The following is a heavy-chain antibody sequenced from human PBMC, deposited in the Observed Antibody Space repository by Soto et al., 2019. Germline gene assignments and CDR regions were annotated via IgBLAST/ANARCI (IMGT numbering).Heavy chain of an antibody. CDR3: AKDPWRSGYYPHNWFDP. J-gene: IGHJ5*02. CDR1: GFTFSSYA. Sequence: LRLSCAASGFTFSSYAMSWVRQAPGKGLEWVSAISGSGGSTYYADSVKGRFTISRDNSKNTLYLQMNSLRAEDTAVYYCAKDPWRSGYYPHNWFDPWGQGTLVTVSS. V-gene: IGHV3-23*01. D-gene: IGHD3-3*01. CDR2: ISGSGGST.